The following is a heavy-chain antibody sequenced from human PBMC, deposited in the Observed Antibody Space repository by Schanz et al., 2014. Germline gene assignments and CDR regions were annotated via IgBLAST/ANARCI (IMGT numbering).Heavy chain of an antibody. J-gene: IGHJ4*02. D-gene: IGHD6-13*01. CDR3: AKSQGSSFDS. CDR2: ISGSGGST. CDR1: GFSFSSYA. V-gene: IGHV3-23*04. Sequence: EVQLVESGGGLVQPGGSLRLSCTASGFSFSSYAINWVRQAPGKGLEWVSGISGSGGSTYYADSVKGRFTISRDNAKNSLYLQMSSLRAEDTAVYYCAKSQGSSFDSWGQGTLVTVSS.